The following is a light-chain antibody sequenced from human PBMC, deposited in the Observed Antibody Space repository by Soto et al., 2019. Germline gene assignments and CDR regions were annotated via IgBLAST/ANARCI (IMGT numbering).Light chain of an antibody. Sequence: QSVLTQPASVSGSPGQSITISCTGTRSDVAVYNYVSWYQQHPGKVPKLMIYEVSDRPSGVSNRFSGSKSGNTASLNISGLQAEDEADYYCSSYTSSSTSVFGGGTKLTVL. CDR3: SSYTSSSTSV. CDR1: RSDVAVYNY. J-gene: IGLJ3*02. V-gene: IGLV2-14*01. CDR2: EVS.